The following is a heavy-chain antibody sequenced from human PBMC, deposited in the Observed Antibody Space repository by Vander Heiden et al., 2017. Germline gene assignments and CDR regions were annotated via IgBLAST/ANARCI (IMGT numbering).Heavy chain of an antibody. Sequence: EVQLVESGGGLVQPGGSLRLFCAASGFSFSRSNMDWVRQAPGKGLEWLSYISSSSSTMYYVDSVKGRFTISRDNAKNSLYLQMSSLRDEDTAVYYCATRYCNGGPCYRLDAFDIWGQGTMVTVAS. J-gene: IGHJ3*02. D-gene: IGHD2-15*01. CDR1: GFSFSRSN. CDR3: ATRYCNGGPCYRLDAFDI. CDR2: ISSSSSTM. V-gene: IGHV3-48*02.